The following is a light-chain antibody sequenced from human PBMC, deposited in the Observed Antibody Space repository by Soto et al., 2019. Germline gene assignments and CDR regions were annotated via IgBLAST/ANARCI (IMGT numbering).Light chain of an antibody. V-gene: IGKV3-20*01. CDR1: QSVSSSY. J-gene: IGKJ2*01. Sequence: EIVLTQSPGTLSLSPGERATLSCRASQSVSSSYLAWYQQKPGQAPRLLIYGASSRATGIPDRFSGSGSGTYFTLTSSGLEPEDFAVYYCQQYGSSPRTFGQGTKLEIK. CDR2: GAS. CDR3: QQYGSSPRT.